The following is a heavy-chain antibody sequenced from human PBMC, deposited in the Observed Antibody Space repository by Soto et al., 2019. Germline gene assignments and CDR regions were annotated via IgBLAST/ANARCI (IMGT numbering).Heavy chain of an antibody. CDR3: ARAEKWVTGCMGGY. D-gene: IGHD1-20*01. CDR1: GYTLTNYG. V-gene: IGHV1-18*04. J-gene: IGHJ4*02. Sequence: QVQLVQSGAEVRKPGASVKVSCTASGYTLTNYGISWVRQAPGQGLEWMGWSNAYSGDTIYAQKLQGRVTMTTDTSTSTAYVELRGLRSDDTAVYYCARAEKWVTGCMGGYWGQGTLVTVSS. CDR2: SNAYSGDT.